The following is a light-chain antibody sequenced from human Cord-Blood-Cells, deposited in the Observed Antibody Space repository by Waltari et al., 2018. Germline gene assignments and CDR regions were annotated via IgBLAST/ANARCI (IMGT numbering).Light chain of an antibody. CDR3: QQYNNWPFT. V-gene: IGKV3-15*01. Sequence: EIVMTQSPATLSVSPGERATLSCRASQSVSSNLAWYQQKPGQAPRLLIYGASSRASGITARFSGSGSGTEFTLTISSLQSEDLAVYYCQQYNNWPFTFGPGTKVDIK. CDR1: QSVSSN. J-gene: IGKJ3*01. CDR2: GAS.